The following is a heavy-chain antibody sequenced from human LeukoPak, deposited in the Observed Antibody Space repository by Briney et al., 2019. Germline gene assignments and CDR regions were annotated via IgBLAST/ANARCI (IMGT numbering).Heavy chain of an antibody. Sequence: PGESLRLSCAASGFTFSTYSMNWLRLAPGKGLEWVSSISPDSNYKYYVDSVKGRLTISRDNAKSSLYLQMNSLRAEDTAVYYCVRGGYRGFDYEYWGQGTLVTVSS. D-gene: IGHD5-12*01. CDR1: GFTFSTYS. V-gene: IGHV3-21*01. CDR3: VRGGYRGFDYEY. J-gene: IGHJ4*02. CDR2: ISPDSNYK.